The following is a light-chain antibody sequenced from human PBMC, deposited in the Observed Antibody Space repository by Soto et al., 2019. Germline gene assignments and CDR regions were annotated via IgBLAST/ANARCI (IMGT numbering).Light chain of an antibody. V-gene: IGLV2-14*01. CDR1: SSDVGRYDY. CDR2: EVS. J-gene: IGLJ1*01. Sequence: QSVLTQPASVSGSPGQSINISCTGTSSDVGRYDYVSWYQQHPGKAPKLMVSEVSHRPSGVSNRFSGSKSGNTASLTISGLQAEDEADYYCSSYSTMGTYVFGAGTKVTVL. CDR3: SSYSTMGTYV.